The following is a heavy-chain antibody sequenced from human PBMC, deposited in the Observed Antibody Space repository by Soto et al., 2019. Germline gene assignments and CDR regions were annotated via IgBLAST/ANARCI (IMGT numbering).Heavy chain of an antibody. D-gene: IGHD6-13*01. CDR1: GYTFTGYY. CDR2: INPNSGGT. CDR3: ARGIAAAGTSDYYYYGMDV. Sequence: ASVKVSCKASGYTFTGYYMHWVRQAPGQGLEWMGWINPNSGGTNYAQKFQGWVTMTRDTSISTAYMELSRLRSDDTAVYYCARGIAAAGTSDYYYYGMDVWGQGTTVTVSS. V-gene: IGHV1-2*04. J-gene: IGHJ6*02.